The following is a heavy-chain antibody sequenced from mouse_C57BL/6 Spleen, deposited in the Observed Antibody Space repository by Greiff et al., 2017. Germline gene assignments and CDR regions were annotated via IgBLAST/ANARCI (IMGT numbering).Heavy chain of an antibody. CDR2: IYPGDGDT. J-gene: IGHJ2*01. D-gene: IGHD2-4*01. Sequence: QLQQSGAELVKPGASVKISCKASGYAFSSYWMNWVKQRPGKGLEWIGQIYPGDGDTNYNGKFKGKATLTADKSSSTAYMQLSSRTSEDSAVYFCARFFYDYDVDYWGQGTTLTVSS. CDR1: GYAFSSYW. CDR3: ARFFYDYDVDY. V-gene: IGHV1-80*01.